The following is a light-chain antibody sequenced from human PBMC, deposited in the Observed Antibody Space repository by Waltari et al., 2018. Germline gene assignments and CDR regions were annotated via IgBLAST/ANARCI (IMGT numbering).Light chain of an antibody. Sequence: DIQMTQSPSSLSAFVGERVTITCRASQSIRSYVNWYQQKAGKAPQLLIYGASSLQSGVPSRFSGSGSGTDFTLTIRSPQPEDFATYYCQQSLNTPRTFGQGTKVEMK. V-gene: IGKV1-39*01. CDR3: QQSLNTPRT. J-gene: IGKJ1*01. CDR2: GAS. CDR1: QSIRSY.